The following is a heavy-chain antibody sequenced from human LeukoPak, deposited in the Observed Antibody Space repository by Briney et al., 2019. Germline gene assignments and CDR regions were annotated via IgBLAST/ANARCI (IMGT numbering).Heavy chain of an antibody. CDR1: GFTLSSTG. CDR3: ARGTGAAGPDRGIH. D-gene: IGHD6-13*01. J-gene: IGHJ4*02. V-gene: IGHV3-23*01. CDR2: ISGGNT. Sequence: PGGSLRLSCAAPGFTLSSTGMSWVRQAPGKGLEWVSGISGGNTFYADSVKGRFTISRDNSKSTLYLQMDSLRVEDTAIYYCARGTGAAGPDRGIHWGQGTLVTVSS.